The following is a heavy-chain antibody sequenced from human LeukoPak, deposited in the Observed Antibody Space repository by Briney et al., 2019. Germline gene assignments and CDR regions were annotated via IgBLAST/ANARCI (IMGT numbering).Heavy chain of an antibody. CDR2: ISASGGGT. CDR1: GFTFTSFA. J-gene: IGHJ3*02. V-gene: IGHV3-23*01. Sequence: GGSLRLSCAASGFTFTSFALSWVRQAPGAGPEWVSAISASGGGTYYADSVKARFTISRDNSKKTVYLQVNSLRAEDTAVYYCAKGRSGYDAFDIWGQGTMVTVSA. D-gene: IGHD3-22*01. CDR3: AKGRSGYDAFDI.